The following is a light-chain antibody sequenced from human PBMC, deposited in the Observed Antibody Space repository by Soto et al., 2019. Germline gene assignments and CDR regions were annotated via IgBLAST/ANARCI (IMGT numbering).Light chain of an antibody. CDR2: GVS. V-gene: IGKV1-39*01. J-gene: IGKJ1*01. Sequence: DIQLTQSPSSLSAAVGDRVTISCRTSQSVGVYLDWYQQKPGGAPSLLIFGVSGLQGGVPSRFAGGGSGAEFTLTINDLQVEELATYFCQQSYASMWTFGQGTRVEI. CDR3: QQSYASMWT. CDR1: QSVGVY.